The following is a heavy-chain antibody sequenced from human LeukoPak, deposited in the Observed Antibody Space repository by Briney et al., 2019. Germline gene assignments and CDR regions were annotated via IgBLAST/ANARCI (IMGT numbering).Heavy chain of an antibody. D-gene: IGHD3-3*01. J-gene: IGHJ3*02. Sequence: PGRCMRLACAVSRFTLRSYGTHWVRPAPGKWREWVAVISDDASNEYYAASVKGRFTISRDNAKNSLYLQMNSLRAEDTAVYYCASITIFGVVIGAFDIWGQGTMVTVSS. CDR3: ASITIFGVVIGAFDI. CDR1: RFTLRSYG. V-gene: IGHV3-30*03. CDR2: ISDDASNE.